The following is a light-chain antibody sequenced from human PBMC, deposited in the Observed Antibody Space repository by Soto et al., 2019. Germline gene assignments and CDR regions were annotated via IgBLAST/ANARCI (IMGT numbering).Light chain of an antibody. J-gene: IGLJ1*01. CDR3: GAWDSDLTAGL. CDR1: TSNIGLNY. CDR2: DND. V-gene: IGLV1-51*01. Sequence: SVLTQPPSVSAAPGQKVTISCSGTTSNIGLNYVYWYQQLPGTAPKLLIYDNDRRPSDIPDRFSASKSGTSATLAIAGLQTGDEADYFCGAWDSDLTAGLFGTGTKVTV.